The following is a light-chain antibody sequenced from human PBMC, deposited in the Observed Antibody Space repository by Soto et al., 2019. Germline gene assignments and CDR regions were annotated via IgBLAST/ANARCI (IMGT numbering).Light chain of an antibody. CDR2: AAS. V-gene: IGKV1-17*01. CDR1: QGISND. Sequence: DIRMTQSPSPLSASIGDRVTITCRASQGISNDLGWYQQKPGLAPKRLISAASTLQSGVPSRFRGSGSGTEFSLTISGLQTEDIATYFCLQHHSYPWTFGQGTKVDI. CDR3: LQHHSYPWT. J-gene: IGKJ1*01.